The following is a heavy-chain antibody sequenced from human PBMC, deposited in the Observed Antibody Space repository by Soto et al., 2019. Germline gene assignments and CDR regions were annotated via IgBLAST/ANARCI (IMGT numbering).Heavy chain of an antibody. CDR1: GFTFSSYS. CDR2: ISSSSSYI. V-gene: IGHV3-21*01. J-gene: IGHJ6*03. D-gene: IGHD2-2*01. CDR3: EGYCSSTSCYAYYYYYMDV. Sequence: GGSLRLSCAASGFTFSSYSMNWVRQAPGKGLEWVSSISSSSSYIYYADSVKGRFTISRDNAKNSLYLQMNSLRAEDTAVYYFEGYCSSTSCYAYYYYYMDVWGKGTTVTVSS.